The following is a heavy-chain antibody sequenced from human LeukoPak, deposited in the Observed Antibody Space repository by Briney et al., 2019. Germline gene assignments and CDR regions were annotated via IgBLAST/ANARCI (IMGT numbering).Heavy chain of an antibody. CDR2: IDRDGSQK. Sequence: GESLRLSCEASGFTLCKYWMSWVRQAPGKGLEWVANIDRDGSQKHYVDSVKGRFTLFRDNAKNSLFLQMNNLRVEDTAIYYCARDGGYCEGISCPGDYWGQGALVTVSS. J-gene: IGHJ4*02. D-gene: IGHD2-2*01. CDR1: GFTLCKYW. V-gene: IGHV3-7*01. CDR3: ARDGGYCEGISCPGDY.